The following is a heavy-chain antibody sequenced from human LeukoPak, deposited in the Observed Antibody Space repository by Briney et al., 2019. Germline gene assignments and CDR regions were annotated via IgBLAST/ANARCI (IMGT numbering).Heavy chain of an antibody. V-gene: IGHV3-74*01. CDR1: GFTLSSYW. CDR2: INSYGSST. D-gene: IGHD5-24*01. Sequence: GGSLRLSCAPSGFTLSSYWMHCVCQAPGKGQVWVSRINSYGSSTNYADCVKSRFNISRDNAKHTLYLQMNSLRAEDTAVFYCASSIDGHFDHWGQGTLVTVSS. CDR3: ASSIDGHFDH. J-gene: IGHJ4*02.